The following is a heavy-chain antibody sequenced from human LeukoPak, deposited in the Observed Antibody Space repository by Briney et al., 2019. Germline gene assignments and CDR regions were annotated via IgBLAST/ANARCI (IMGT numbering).Heavy chain of an antibody. D-gene: IGHD2-2*02. V-gene: IGHV3-30-3*01. J-gene: IGHJ4*02. CDR1: GFTFSSYW. CDR2: ISYDGSNK. Sequence: GGSLRLSCAASGFTFSSYWMSWVRQAPGKGLEWVAVISYDGSNKYYADSVKGRFTISRDNSKNTLYLQMNSLRAEDTAVYYCARESSCSSTSCYTGLVYWGQGTLVTVSS. CDR3: ARESSCSSTSCYTGLVY.